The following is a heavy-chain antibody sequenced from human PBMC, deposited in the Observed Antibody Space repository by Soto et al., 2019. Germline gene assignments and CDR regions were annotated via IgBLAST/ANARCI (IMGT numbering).Heavy chain of an antibody. D-gene: IGHD6-13*01. Sequence: PSETLSLTCAVYGGSFSGYYWSWIRQPPGKGLEWIGEINHSGSTNYNPSLKSRVTISVDTSKNQFSLKLSSVTAADTAVYYCARDIAALVVPDYWGQGTLVTVSS. CDR2: INHSGST. CDR3: ARDIAALVVPDY. J-gene: IGHJ4*02. CDR1: GGSFSGYY. V-gene: IGHV4-34*01.